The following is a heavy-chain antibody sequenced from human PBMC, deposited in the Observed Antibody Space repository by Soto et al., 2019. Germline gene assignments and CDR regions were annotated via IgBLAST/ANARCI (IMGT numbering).Heavy chain of an antibody. CDR3: ASDTF. Sequence: GGSLRLSCEASGFIFSRFYMGWVRQAPGKGLEWVANIKQDGSERYYGDSVKGRFTISRDNAKSSLFLEMNSLRADDTAVYYCASDTFWXQGTLVTVSS. V-gene: IGHV3-7*01. J-gene: IGHJ4*02. CDR2: IKQDGSER. CDR1: GFIFSRFY. D-gene: IGHD3-9*01.